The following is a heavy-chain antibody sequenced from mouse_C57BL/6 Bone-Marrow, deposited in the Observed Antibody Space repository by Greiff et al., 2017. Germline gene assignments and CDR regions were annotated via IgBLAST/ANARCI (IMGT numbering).Heavy chain of an antibody. Sequence: EVMLVESGGGLVKPGGSLKLSCAASGFTFSDYGMHWVRQAPEKGLEWVAYISSGSSTIYYADTVKGRFTISRDNAKNTLFLQMTSLRSEDTAMYYCARDCLWLRREAGFAYWGQGTLVTVSA. V-gene: IGHV5-17*01. D-gene: IGHD2-2*01. CDR2: ISSGSSTI. CDR1: GFTFSDYG. CDR3: ARDCLWLRREAGFAY. J-gene: IGHJ3*01.